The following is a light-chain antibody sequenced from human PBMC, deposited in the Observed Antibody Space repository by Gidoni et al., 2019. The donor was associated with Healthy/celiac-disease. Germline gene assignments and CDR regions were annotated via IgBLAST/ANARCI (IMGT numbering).Light chain of an antibody. V-gene: IGLV3-1*01. CDR3: QAWDSSIVV. CDR1: NLGDKY. CDR2: QDS. J-gene: IGLJ2*01. Sequence: SYELTQPPSVPVSQGQTASITCSGDNLGDKYACWYQQKPGQSPVLVIYQDSKRPSGIPERFSGSNSGNTATLTISGTQAMDEADYYCQAWDSSIVVFGGGTKLTVL.